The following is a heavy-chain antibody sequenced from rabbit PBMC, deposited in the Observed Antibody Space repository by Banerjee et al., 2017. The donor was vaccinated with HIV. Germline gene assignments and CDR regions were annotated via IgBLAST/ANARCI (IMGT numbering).Heavy chain of an antibody. D-gene: IGHD4-1*01. V-gene: IGHV1S45*01. J-gene: IGHJ4*01. CDR3: ARDLAGVIGWNFNL. CDR1: GFTICSYHT. CDR2: IYGGSGST. Sequence: QEQLEESGGGLVKPEGSLTLSCKASGFTICSYHTGWVRQAPGKGLEWIGDIYGGSGSTDYASWVNGRFTISKTSSTTVTLQMTSLTAADTATYLCARDLAGVIGWNFNLWGPGTLVTVS.